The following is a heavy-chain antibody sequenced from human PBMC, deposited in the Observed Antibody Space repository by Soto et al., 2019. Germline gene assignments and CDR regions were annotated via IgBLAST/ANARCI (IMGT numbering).Heavy chain of an antibody. D-gene: IGHD3-16*01. Sequence: GGSLRLSCAASGFTFSSYSMNWVRQAPGKGLEWVSYISSSSSTIYYADSVKGRFTISRDNAKNSLYLQMNSLRAEDTAVYYCARDPEIMITFGGLGIDYWGQGTLVTVSS. J-gene: IGHJ4*02. CDR1: GFTFSSYS. CDR2: ISSSSSTI. CDR3: ARDPEIMITFGGLGIDY. V-gene: IGHV3-48*01.